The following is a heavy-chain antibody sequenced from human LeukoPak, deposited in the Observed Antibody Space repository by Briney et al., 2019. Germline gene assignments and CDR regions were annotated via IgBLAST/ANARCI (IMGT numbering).Heavy chain of an antibody. Sequence: GGSLRLSCAASGFIFSSYSMNWVRQAPGKGLEWVSVITSGGNTYYADSVKGRFTTSRDNSKNTLYVQMNSLRAEDTAIYYCARGRGYRDYDRPLDYWGQGTLVTVSS. J-gene: IGHJ4*02. D-gene: IGHD5-12*01. CDR1: GFIFSSYS. CDR3: ARGRGYRDYDRPLDY. CDR2: ITSGGNT. V-gene: IGHV3-53*01.